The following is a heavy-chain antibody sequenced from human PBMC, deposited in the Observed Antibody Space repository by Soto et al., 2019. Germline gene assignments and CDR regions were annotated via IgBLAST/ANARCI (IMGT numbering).Heavy chain of an antibody. D-gene: IGHD2-21*02. V-gene: IGHV3-53*01. CDR3: AKDAGPLVYCGGDCYSDY. CDR2: HYSGGST. CDR1: GFSVSSNY. Sequence: PGGSLRLSCAISGFSVSSNYLSWVRQAPGKGLEWVSVHYSGGSTYYADSVQGRFTISRDNSKNTLYLQMNSLRAEDTAVYYCAKDAGPLVYCGGDCYSDYWGQGTLVTVSS. J-gene: IGHJ4*02.